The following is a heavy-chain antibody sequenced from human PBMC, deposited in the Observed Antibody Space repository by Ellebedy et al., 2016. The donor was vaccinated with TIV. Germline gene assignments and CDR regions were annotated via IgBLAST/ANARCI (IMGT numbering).Heavy chain of an antibody. CDR1: GGSISNYY. CDR3: ARVRAIPYGMDV. V-gene: IGHV4-4*07. CDR2: TYFSGSI. Sequence: MPSETLSLTCTVSGGSISNYYWSWIRQPAGKGLGWIGRTYFSGSINYNPSLKSRVTMSVDTSKNQFSLRLSSVTAADTAVYYCARVRAIPYGMDVWGQGTTVTVSS. J-gene: IGHJ6*02.